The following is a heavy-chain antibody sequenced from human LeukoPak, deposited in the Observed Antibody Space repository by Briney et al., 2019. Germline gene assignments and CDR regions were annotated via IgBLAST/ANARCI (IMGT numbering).Heavy chain of an antibody. D-gene: IGHD1-26*01. CDR3: ATFGGATDY. CDR2: INHSGST. Sequence: KPSETLSLTCAVYGGSFSGYYWSWIRQPPGKGLEWIGEINHSGSTNYNPSLKSRITISVDTSKNQFSLKLSSVTAADTAVYYCATFGGATDYWGQGTLVTVSS. V-gene: IGHV4-34*01. J-gene: IGHJ4*02. CDR1: GGSFSGYY.